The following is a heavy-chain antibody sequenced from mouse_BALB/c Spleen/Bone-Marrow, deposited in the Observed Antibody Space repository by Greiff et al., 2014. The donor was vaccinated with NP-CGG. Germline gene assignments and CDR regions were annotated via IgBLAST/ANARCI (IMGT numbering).Heavy chain of an antibody. CDR3: ARLRRYYGYFDY. Sequence: VQLKESGGGLVQPGGSRKLSCAASGFTFSSFGMHWVRQAPEKGLEWVAYISSGSSTIYYADTVKGRFTISRDNPKNTLFLQMTSLRSGDTAMYYCARLRRYYGYFDYWGQGTTLTVSS. V-gene: IGHV5-17*02. D-gene: IGHD1-1*01. J-gene: IGHJ2*01. CDR2: ISSGSSTI. CDR1: GFTFSSFG.